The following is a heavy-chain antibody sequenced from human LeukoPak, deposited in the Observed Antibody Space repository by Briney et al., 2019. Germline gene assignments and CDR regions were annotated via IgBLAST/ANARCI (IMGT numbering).Heavy chain of an antibody. J-gene: IGHJ4*02. CDR3: ARDQISMVRGRTLTFDY. CDR2: ISYDGSNK. CDR1: GFTFSSYA. Sequence: GGSLRLSCAASGFTFSSYAMHWVRQAPGKGLEWVAVISYDGSNKYYADSVKGRFTISRDNSKNTLYLQMNSLRAEDTAVYYCARDQISMVRGRTLTFDYWGQGTLVTVSS. D-gene: IGHD3-10*01. V-gene: IGHV3-30-3*01.